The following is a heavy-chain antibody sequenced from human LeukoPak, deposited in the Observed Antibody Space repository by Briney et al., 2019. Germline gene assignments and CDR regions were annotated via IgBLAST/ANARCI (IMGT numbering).Heavy chain of an antibody. CDR3: ARDQSNYFDY. D-gene: IGHD6-6*01. V-gene: IGHV1-69*01. CDR2: IIPIFGTA. J-gene: IGHJ4*02. CDR1: GGTFSSYA. Sequence: SVKVSCKASGGTFSSYAISWVRQAPGQGLEWRGGIIPIFGTANSAQKFQGRVTITADASTSTAYMELSSLRSEDTAVYYCARDQSNYFDYWGQGTLVTVSS.